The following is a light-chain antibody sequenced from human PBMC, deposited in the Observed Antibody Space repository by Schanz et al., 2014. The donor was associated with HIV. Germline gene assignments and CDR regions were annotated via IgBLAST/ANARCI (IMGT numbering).Light chain of an antibody. V-gene: IGLV2-14*01. J-gene: IGLJ3*02. CDR2: DVT. Sequence: QSALTQPAFVSGSPGQSITISCTGTNSDIGGFNFVSWYRQHPGKAPNLMIYDVTKRPSGVPDRFSGSRSDTSASLTITGLQADDEADYYCQSYDSSLRASVFGGGTKVTVL. CDR3: QSYDSSLRASV. CDR1: NSDIGGFNF.